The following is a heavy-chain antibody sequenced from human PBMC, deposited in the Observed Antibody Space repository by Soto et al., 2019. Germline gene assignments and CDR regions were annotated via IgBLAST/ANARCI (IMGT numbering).Heavy chain of an antibody. D-gene: IGHD6-13*01. V-gene: IGHV2-70*11. CDR1: GFSLSTSGMC. Sequence: SGPTLVNPTQTLTLTCTFSGFSLSTSGMCVSWIRQPPGKALEWLARIDWDDDKYYSTSLKTRLTISKDTSKNQVVLTMTNMDPVDTATYYCARAAGIAAAGTYYYYGMDVWGQGATVTVS. CDR3: ARAAGIAAAGTYYYYGMDV. J-gene: IGHJ6*02. CDR2: IDWDDDK.